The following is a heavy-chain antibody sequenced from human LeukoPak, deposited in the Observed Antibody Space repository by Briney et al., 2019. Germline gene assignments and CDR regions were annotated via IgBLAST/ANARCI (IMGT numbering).Heavy chain of an antibody. CDR2: ISGSGGST. Sequence: GGSLRLSGAASGFTCRSAWLNWVRQAPGKGLEWVSAISGSGGSTDYADSVKGRFTISRDNSKNTLYLQMNSLRAEDTAVYYCAKRPAYYYDSSGHSYFDYWGQGTLVTVSS. CDR1: GFTCRSAW. V-gene: IGHV3-23*01. J-gene: IGHJ4*02. CDR3: AKRPAYYYDSSGHSYFDY. D-gene: IGHD3-22*01.